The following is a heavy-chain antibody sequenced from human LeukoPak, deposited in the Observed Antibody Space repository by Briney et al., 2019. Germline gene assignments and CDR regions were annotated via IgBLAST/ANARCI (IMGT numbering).Heavy chain of an antibody. D-gene: IGHD5-18*01. CDR1: GYTFTNFD. CDR2: MNPNTDNR. V-gene: IGHV1-8*03. J-gene: IGHJ4*02. CDR3: ARVGYSNSYEY. Sequence: ASVKVSCKASGYTFTNFDINWVRLAAGQGLEWMGWMNPNTDNRGYAQRFQGRVTITWDTSISTAYMELTSLRSEDTALYYCARVGYSNSYEYWGQGTLVTVSS.